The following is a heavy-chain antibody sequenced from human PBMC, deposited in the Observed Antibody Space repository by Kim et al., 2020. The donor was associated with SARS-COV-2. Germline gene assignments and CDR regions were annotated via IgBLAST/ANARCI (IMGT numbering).Heavy chain of an antibody. V-gene: IGHV3-9*01. D-gene: IGHD4-17*01. CDR1: GFTFDDYA. J-gene: IGHJ5*02. Sequence: GGSLRLSCAASGFTFDDYAMHWVRQAPGKGLEWVSGISWNSGSIGYADSVKGRFTISRDNAKNSLYLQMNSLRAEDTALYYCAKDMGVTTGTWGQGTLVTVSS. CDR3: AKDMGVTTGT. CDR2: ISWNSGSI.